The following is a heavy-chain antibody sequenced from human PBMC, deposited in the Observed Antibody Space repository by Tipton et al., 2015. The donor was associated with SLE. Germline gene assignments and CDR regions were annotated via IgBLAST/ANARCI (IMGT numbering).Heavy chain of an antibody. CDR1: GASLRSSGDY. J-gene: IGHJ4*02. D-gene: IGHD3-16*01. V-gene: IGHV4-39*07. CDR2: INYSGTT. Sequence: GLVKPSETLSLNCTVSGASLRSSGDYWGWIRQPPGKGLEWIGNINYSGTTYYNPSLKTRVTTSVDTSMIQFSLRLTSVTAADTAVYYCARAIGANYFNFWGQGILVTVSS. CDR3: ARAIGANYFNF.